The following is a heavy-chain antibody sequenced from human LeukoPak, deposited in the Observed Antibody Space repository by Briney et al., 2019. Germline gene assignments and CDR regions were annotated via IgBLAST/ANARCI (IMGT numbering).Heavy chain of an antibody. V-gene: IGHV1-18*01. CDR1: GYTFTTSG. CDR3: ARGGRGGSNHFDY. CDR2: ISGYNGNT. D-gene: IGHD1-26*01. Sequence: ASVKVSCKASGYTFTTSGITWVRQAPGQGLEWMGWISGYNGNTKYGQDFQGRVTMTTDTSTTTAYMELRSLRSADTAVYYCARGGRGGSNHFDYWGRGTLVTVSS. J-gene: IGHJ4*02.